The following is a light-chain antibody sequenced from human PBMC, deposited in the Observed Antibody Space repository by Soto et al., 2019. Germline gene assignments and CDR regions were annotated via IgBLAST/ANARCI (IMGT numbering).Light chain of an antibody. CDR1: QSVFSN. V-gene: IGKV3-15*01. Sequence: EIVMTQSPATLSVSPGERATLSCRASQSVFSNLAWYQQKPGQAPRLLIYGASTRATSIPPRFSGSGSGTEFTLTISSLQSEDVAVYYCQQYNNWVRTFGQGTKVEIK. CDR3: QQYNNWVRT. J-gene: IGKJ1*01. CDR2: GAS.